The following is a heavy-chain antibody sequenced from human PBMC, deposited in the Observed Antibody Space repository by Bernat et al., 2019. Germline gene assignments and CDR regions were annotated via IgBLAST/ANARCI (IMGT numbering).Heavy chain of an antibody. Sequence: QVQLVESGGGVVQPGRSLRLSCAASGFTFSSYGMHWVRQAPGKGLEWVAVISYDGSNKYYADSVKGRFTISRDNSKNTLYLQMNSLRAEDTAVYYCAKDRAVETYYYYGMDVWGQGTTVTVSS. V-gene: IGHV3-30*18. CDR3: AKDRAVETYYYYGMDV. CDR1: GFTFSSYG. J-gene: IGHJ6*02. D-gene: IGHD5-24*01. CDR2: ISYDGSNK.